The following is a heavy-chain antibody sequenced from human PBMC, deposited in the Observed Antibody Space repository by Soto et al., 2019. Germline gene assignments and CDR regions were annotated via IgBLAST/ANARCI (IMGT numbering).Heavy chain of an antibody. CDR2: MNPNSGNT. J-gene: IGHJ4*02. D-gene: IGHD1-26*01. CDR3: ARDLSYSGSYDY. CDR1: GYTFTSYD. Sequence: AASVKVSCKASGYTFTSYDINWVRQATGQGLEWMGWMNPNSGNTGYAQKFQGRVTMTRNTSISTAYMELSSLRSEDTAVYYCARDLSYSGSYDYWGQGTLVSVSS. V-gene: IGHV1-8*01.